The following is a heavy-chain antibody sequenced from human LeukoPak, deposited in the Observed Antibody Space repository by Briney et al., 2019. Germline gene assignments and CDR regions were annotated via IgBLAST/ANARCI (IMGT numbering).Heavy chain of an antibody. Sequence: PGGSLRLSCAASGFTFSSYAMHWVRQAPGKGLEYVSVISSNGGSTYYANSFMGSFTISRDNSKNTLYLQMNSPRAEDTAVYYCAKDPGMVRGVLIHYWGQGTLVTVSS. CDR3: AKDPGMVRGVLIHY. CDR2: ISSNGGST. J-gene: IGHJ4*02. V-gene: IGHV3-64*01. D-gene: IGHD3-10*01. CDR1: GFTFSSYA.